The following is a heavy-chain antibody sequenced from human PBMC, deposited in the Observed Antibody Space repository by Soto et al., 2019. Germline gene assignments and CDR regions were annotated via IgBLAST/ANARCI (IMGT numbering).Heavy chain of an antibody. V-gene: IGHV4-59*08. CDR1: GGSISSYY. J-gene: IGHJ6*03. CDR3: ASSYYYYMDV. Sequence: LETLSLTCTVSGGSISSYYWIWIRQPPGKGLEWIGYIYYSGSTNYNPSLKSRVTISVDTSKNQFSLKLSSVTAADTAVYYCASSYYYYMDVWGKGTTVTVSS. CDR2: IYYSGST.